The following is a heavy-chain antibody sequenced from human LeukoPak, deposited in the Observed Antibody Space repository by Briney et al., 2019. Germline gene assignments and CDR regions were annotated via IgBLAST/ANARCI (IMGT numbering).Heavy chain of an antibody. V-gene: IGHV3-33*01. Sequence: GGSLRLSCAASGFTFSSYGMHWVRQAPGKGLEWVAVIWHDGSNKYYADSVKGRFTISRDNSKNTLYLQMNSLRAEDTAVYYCARGEDGDYGDYYYYGMDVWGQGTTVTVSS. CDR2: IWHDGSNK. CDR1: GFTFSSYG. J-gene: IGHJ6*02. CDR3: ARGEDGDYGDYYYYGMDV. D-gene: IGHD4-17*01.